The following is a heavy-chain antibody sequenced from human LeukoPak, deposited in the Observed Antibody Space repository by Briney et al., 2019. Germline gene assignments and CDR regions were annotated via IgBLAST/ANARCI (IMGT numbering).Heavy chain of an antibody. Sequence: GGSLRLSCAASGFTFSSYALSWVRQAPGKGLEWVSAISGSGGSTYYADSVKGRFTISRDNSKNTLYLQMNSLRAEDTAVYYCAKAKGPAAWGNWFDPWGQGTLVTVSS. CDR1: GFTFSSYA. CDR2: ISGSGGST. V-gene: IGHV3-23*01. D-gene: IGHD2-2*01. J-gene: IGHJ5*02. CDR3: AKAKGPAAWGNWFDP.